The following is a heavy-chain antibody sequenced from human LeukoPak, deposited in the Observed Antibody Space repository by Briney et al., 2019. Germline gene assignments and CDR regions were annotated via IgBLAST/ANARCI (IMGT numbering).Heavy chain of an antibody. J-gene: IGHJ5*02. CDR2: IDHSGNT. CDR3: ARRTSGGYSGYIDR. Sequence: SETLSLTCNVSGDSIGSRSFYWGWIRQPPGQGLEFIGSIDHSGNTNYNSSLKSRVTISADTSRNQFSLKLRSVTAADTAVYYCARRTSGGYSGYIDRWGLGTLVTVSS. CDR1: GDSIGSRSFY. V-gene: IGHV4-39*01. D-gene: IGHD5-12*01.